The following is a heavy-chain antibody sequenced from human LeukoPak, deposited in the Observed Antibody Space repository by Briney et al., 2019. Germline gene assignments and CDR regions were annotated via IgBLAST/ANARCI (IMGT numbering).Heavy chain of an antibody. Sequence: ASVKVSCKASGYTFTNYGISWVRQAPGQGLEWMGIINPSGGSTSYAQKFQGRVTMTRDTSTSTVYMELSSLRSEDTAVYYCARTNYGGNPDDAFDIWGQGTMVTVSS. D-gene: IGHD4-23*01. V-gene: IGHV1-46*01. CDR2: INPSGGST. CDR3: ARTNYGGNPDDAFDI. J-gene: IGHJ3*02. CDR1: GYTFTNYG.